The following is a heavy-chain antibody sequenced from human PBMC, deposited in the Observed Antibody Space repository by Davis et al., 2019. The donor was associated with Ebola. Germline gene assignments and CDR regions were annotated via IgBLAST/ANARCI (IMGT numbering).Heavy chain of an antibody. V-gene: IGHV1-46*01. CDR3: ARNQSTVTTVYFDY. D-gene: IGHD4-17*01. CDR1: GYTFTSYY. J-gene: IGHJ4*02. Sequence: AASVKVSCKASGYTFTSYYMHWVRQAPGQGLEWMGIINPSGGSTSYAQKFRGRVTMTRDTSTSTVYMELSSLRSEDTAVYYCARNQSTVTTVYFDYWPGNPGHRLL. CDR2: INPSGGST.